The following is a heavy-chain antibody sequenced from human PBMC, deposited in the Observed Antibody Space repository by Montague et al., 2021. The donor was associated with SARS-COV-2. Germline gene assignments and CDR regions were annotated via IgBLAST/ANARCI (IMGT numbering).Heavy chain of an antibody. V-gene: IGHV4-59*02. CDR2: FYSVGST. CDR3: ARETMTADAFDI. Sequence: SETLSLTCTASGASVSSSDWGWIRQSPGKGLEWIGYFYSVGSTDYNPSLKSRVTISRDTSKNQFSLKVRSVTAAVTAIYYCARETMTADAFDIWGQGTMVTVSS. D-gene: IGHD1-14*01. CDR1: GASVSSSD. J-gene: IGHJ3*02.